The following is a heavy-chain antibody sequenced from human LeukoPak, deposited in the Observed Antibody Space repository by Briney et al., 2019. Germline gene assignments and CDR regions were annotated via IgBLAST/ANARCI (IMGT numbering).Heavy chain of an antibody. CDR1: GYTLTSNW. CDR2: IFPGNSDT. V-gene: IGHV5-51*01. Sequence: GESLKISCKGSGYTLTSNWIGWVRQMPGKGLEWMGSIFPGNSDTRYSPSFQGQVIMSVDKAISTAFLQWSSLKASDSAMYYCAREGSSSYAHWGQGTLVTVSS. J-gene: IGHJ4*02. CDR3: AREGSSSYAH. D-gene: IGHD1-26*01.